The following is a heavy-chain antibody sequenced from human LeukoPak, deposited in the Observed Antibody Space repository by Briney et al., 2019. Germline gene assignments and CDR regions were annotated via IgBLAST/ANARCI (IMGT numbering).Heavy chain of an antibody. V-gene: IGHV3-21*01. D-gene: IGHD2-15*01. J-gene: IGHJ4*02. CDR3: AGGEANCSGGSCQFPFDY. CDR2: ISSGSSYI. Sequence: GGSLRLSCAASGFTFSSYSMNWVRQAPGKGLEWVSSISSGSSYIYYADSVKGRFTISRDNAKNSLYLQMNSLRAEDTAVYYCAGGEANCSGGSCQFPFDYWGQGTLVTVSS. CDR1: GFTFSSYS.